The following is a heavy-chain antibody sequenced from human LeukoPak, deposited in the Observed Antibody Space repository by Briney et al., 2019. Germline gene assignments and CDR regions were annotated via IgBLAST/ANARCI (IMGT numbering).Heavy chain of an antibody. CDR2: IIPIFGTA. V-gene: IGHV1-69*13. Sequence: ASVKVSCKASGGTFSSYAISWVRQAPGQGLEWMGGIIPIFGTANYAQKFQGRVTITADESTSTAYMELSSLRSEDTAVYYCASGTDISSGLSYYYYYGMDVWGQGTTVTVSS. CDR1: GGTFSSYA. J-gene: IGHJ6*02. D-gene: IGHD6-19*01. CDR3: ASGTDISSGLSYYYYYGMDV.